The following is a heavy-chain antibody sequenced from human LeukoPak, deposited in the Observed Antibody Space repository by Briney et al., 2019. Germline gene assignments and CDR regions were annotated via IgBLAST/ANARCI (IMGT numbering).Heavy chain of an antibody. CDR2: INWNGGST. V-gene: IGHV3-20*04. Sequence: GGSLRLSCAASGFTFNTYSMNWVRQAPGKGLEWVSGINWNGGSTGYADSVRGRFTISRDNAKNSLYLQMNSLRAEDTALYYCARADYDILTGYSDDAFDIWGQGTMVTVSS. CDR1: GFTFNTYS. J-gene: IGHJ3*02. CDR3: ARADYDILTGYSDDAFDI. D-gene: IGHD3-9*01.